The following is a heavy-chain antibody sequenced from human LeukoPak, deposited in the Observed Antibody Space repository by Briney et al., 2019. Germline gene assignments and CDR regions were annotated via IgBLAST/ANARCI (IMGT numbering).Heavy chain of an antibody. J-gene: IGHJ4*02. V-gene: IGHV4-59*08. CDR1: GGSISSYY. D-gene: IGHD6-19*01. CDR2: IYYSGST. CDR3: ARGDIAVSFLDY. Sequence: SETLSLTCTVSGGSISSYYWSWIRQPPGKGLEWIGYIYYSGSTNYNPSIKSRVTISVDTSKNQFSLKLSSVTAADTAVYYCARGDIAVSFLDYWGQGTLVTVSS.